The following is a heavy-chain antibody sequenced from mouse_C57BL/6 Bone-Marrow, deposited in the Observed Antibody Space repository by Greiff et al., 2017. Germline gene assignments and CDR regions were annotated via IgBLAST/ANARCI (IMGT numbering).Heavy chain of an antibody. CDR1: GYTFTSYW. CDR2: IDPSDSET. Sequence: QVQLQQPGAELVRPGSSVKLSCKASGYTFTSYWMHWVKQRPIQGLEWIGNIDPSDSETHYNQKFKDKATLTVDKSSSTAYMQLSSLTSEDSAVYSGARSVEFYWYFDDWGKGTTVTVSS. CDR3: ARSVEFYWYFDD. J-gene: IGHJ1*03. V-gene: IGHV1-52*01.